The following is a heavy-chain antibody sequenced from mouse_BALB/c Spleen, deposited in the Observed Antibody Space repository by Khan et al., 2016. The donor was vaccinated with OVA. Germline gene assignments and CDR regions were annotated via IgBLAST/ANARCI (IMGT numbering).Heavy chain of an antibody. CDR1: GYSITSDYA. D-gene: IGHD2-3*01. CDR3: ARDGSRYNYAMDY. CDR2: ISYSGST. Sequence: EVQLVESGPGLVKPSQSLSLTCTVTGYSITSDYAWNWIRQFPGNQLEWMGYISYSGSTNYNPSLKSRISITRDTSKNQFFLQLSSVTTEDTATYYCARDGSRYNYAMDYWGQGTAVTVSS. V-gene: IGHV3-2*02. J-gene: IGHJ4*01.